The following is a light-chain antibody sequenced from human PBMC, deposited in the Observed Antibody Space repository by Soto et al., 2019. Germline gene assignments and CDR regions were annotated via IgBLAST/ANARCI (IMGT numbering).Light chain of an antibody. Sequence: EIELIQSRATRTFRPGERATISYRASQSVSSYLAWYQQKPGQAPRLLIYDASNRATGIPARFSGSGSGTDFTLTISSLEPEDFAVYYCQQRSNWPRITFGQGTRLEIK. J-gene: IGKJ5*01. CDR2: DAS. V-gene: IGKV3-11*01. CDR1: QSVSSY. CDR3: QQRSNWPRIT.